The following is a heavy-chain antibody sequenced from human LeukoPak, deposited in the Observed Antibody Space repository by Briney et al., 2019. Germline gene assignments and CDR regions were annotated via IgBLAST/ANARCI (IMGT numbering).Heavy chain of an antibody. J-gene: IGHJ4*02. CDR2: ISAYNGNT. Sequence: ASVKVSCRASGYTFTSYGISWVRQAPGQGLEWMGWISAYNGNTNYAQKLQGRVTMTTDTSTSTAYMELRSLRSDDTAVYYCARDLSLVVAGTGDYWGQGTLVTVSS. CDR3: ARDLSLVVAGTGDY. D-gene: IGHD6-19*01. CDR1: GYTFTSYG. V-gene: IGHV1-18*01.